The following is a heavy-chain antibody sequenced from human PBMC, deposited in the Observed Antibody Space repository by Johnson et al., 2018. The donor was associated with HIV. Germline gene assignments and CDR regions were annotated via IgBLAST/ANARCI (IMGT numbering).Heavy chain of an antibody. D-gene: IGHD3-10*01. CDR1: GFSFSDYY. CDR3: ARDIMRAGSYYDAFDI. CDR2: MSSTGSTM. J-gene: IGHJ3*02. V-gene: IGHV3-11*04. Sequence: QVQLVESGGGLVKPGGSLRLSCAASGFSFSDYYMSWIRQAPGKGLEWISYMSSTGSTMYHAESVKGRFTISRDNSKNTLYLQMNSLRAEDTAVYYCARDIMRAGSYYDAFDIWGQGTMVSVSS.